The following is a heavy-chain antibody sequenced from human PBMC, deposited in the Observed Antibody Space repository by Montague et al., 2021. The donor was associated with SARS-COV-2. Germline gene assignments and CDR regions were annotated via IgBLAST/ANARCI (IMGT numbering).Heavy chain of an antibody. D-gene: IGHD2-2*01. J-gene: IGHJ6*02. CDR2: IYHSGST. CDR3: ARVRAVPAAMRIFSLGRSYYGMDV. Sequence: SETLSLTCVVSGGSISSINWWSWVRQPPGKGLEWIGEIYHSGSTNYNPSLKSRVTISVDTSKNQISLKLSSVTAADTAVYYCARVRAVPAAMRIFSLGRSYYGMDVWGQGTTVTVSS. V-gene: IGHV4-4*02. CDR1: GGSISSINW.